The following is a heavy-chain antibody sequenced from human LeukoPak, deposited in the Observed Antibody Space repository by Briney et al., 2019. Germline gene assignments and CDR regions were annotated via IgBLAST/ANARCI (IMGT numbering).Heavy chain of an antibody. CDR2: ISSSGSTI. Sequence: GGSLRLSCAASGFTFGDYYMSWIRQAPGKGLEWVSYISSSGSTIYYADSVKGRFTISRDNAKNSLYLQMDSLRAEDTAVYYCARDRATRDYYYYMDVWGKGTTVTVSS. J-gene: IGHJ6*03. CDR1: GFTFGDYY. V-gene: IGHV3-11*04. CDR3: ARDRATRDYYYYMDV. D-gene: IGHD5-24*01.